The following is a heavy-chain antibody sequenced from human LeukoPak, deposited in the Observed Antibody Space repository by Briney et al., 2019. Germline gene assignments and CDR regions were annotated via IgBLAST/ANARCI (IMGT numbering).Heavy chain of an antibody. Sequence: GRSLRLSCAASGFTFSSYAMHWVRQAPGKGLEWVAVISYDGSNKYYADSVKGRFTISRDNSKNTLYLQMNSLRAEDTAVYYCARDQYYGSGGVTWGQGTLVTVSS. V-gene: IGHV3-30*14. D-gene: IGHD3-10*01. CDR2: ISYDGSNK. CDR3: ARDQYYGSGGVT. J-gene: IGHJ5*02. CDR1: GFTFSSYA.